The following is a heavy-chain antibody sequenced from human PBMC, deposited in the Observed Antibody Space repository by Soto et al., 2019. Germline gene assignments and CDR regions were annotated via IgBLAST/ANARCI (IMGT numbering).Heavy chain of an antibody. Sequence: EVQLVESGGGLVQPGRSLRLSCAASGFTFDDYAMHWVRQAPGKGLEWVSGISWNSGSIGYADSVKGRFTISRDNAKNALYLQMSSLRAEDTALYYCAKGYYDYYFDFWGQGTLVTVSS. CDR1: GFTFDDYA. J-gene: IGHJ4*02. CDR3: AKGYYDYYFDF. CDR2: ISWNSGSI. D-gene: IGHD1-26*01. V-gene: IGHV3-9*01.